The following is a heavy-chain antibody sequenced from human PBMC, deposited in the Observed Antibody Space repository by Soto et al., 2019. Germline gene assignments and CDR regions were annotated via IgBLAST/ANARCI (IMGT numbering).Heavy chain of an antibody. CDR1: GGSISSYY. D-gene: IGHD6-19*01. CDR3: ARSPRYSSGWSLYFDY. Sequence: TSETLSLTCTVSGGSISSYYWSWIRQPPGKGLEWIGYIYYSGSTNYNPSLKSRVTISVDTSKNQFSLKLSSVTAADTAVYYCARSPRYSSGWSLYFDYWGQGTLVTVSS. CDR2: IYYSGST. V-gene: IGHV4-59*08. J-gene: IGHJ4*02.